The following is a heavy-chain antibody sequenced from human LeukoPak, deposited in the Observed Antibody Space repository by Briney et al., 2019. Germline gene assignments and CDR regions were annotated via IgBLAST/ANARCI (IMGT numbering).Heavy chain of an antibody. CDR2: INPNRGGT. CDR3: ARDVDSSGWYDY. V-gene: IGHV1-2*06. Sequence: ASVKVSCKASGYTFTGYYMHWVRQAPGQGLEWMGRINPNRGGTNYAQKFQGRVTMTRDTSISTAYMELSRLRSDDTAVYYCARDVDSSGWYDYWGQGTLVTVSS. D-gene: IGHD6-19*01. J-gene: IGHJ4*02. CDR1: GYTFTGYY.